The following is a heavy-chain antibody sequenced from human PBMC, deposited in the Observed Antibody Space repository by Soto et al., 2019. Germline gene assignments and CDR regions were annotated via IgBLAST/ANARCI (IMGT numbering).Heavy chain of an antibody. J-gene: IGHJ5*02. Sequence: XETLCLTCAVAGCSFSSGGYHWSCIRQPPGKGLEWIGYIDESVRCNDNPSLKSLVISSGNTSKNQFSLKLSSVTAADTAVYYCARVRRNWNYYWFDDWGQGPLVTVSS. CDR3: ARVRRNWNYYWFDD. D-gene: IGHD1-7*01. V-gene: IGHV4-61*08. CDR1: GCSFSSGGYH. CDR2: IDESVRC.